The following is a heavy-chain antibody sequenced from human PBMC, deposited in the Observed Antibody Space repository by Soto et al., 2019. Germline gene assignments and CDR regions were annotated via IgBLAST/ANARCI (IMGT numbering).Heavy chain of an antibody. D-gene: IGHD1-1*01. CDR1: GFTFSSHA. Sequence: PGGSLRLSCVVSGFTFSSHAMHWVRQAPGKGLEWVSGISWNSGSIGYADSVKGRFTISRDNAKNSLYLQMNSLRAEDTALYYSAKDHEPYNWNDGGAFDIWGQGTMVTVSS. CDR3: AKDHEPYNWNDGGAFDI. V-gene: IGHV3-9*01. J-gene: IGHJ3*02. CDR2: ISWNSGSI.